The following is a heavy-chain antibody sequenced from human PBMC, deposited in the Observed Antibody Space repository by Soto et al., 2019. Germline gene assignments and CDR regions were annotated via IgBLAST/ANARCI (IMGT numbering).Heavy chain of an antibody. Sequence: QVQLVQSGGEVKKPGASVKLSCTASGYTFTSYGISWVRQAPGQGLEWLGWISAYNGKTNYARNFQGRVTMTTDTSTRTAYMDLRSLRSDDTAVYYCARGGDVNYYHGMDVWGQGTTVTVSS. CDR1: GYTFTSYG. V-gene: IGHV1-18*01. J-gene: IGHJ6*02. CDR3: ARGGDVNYYHGMDV. CDR2: ISAYNGKT. D-gene: IGHD5-12*01.